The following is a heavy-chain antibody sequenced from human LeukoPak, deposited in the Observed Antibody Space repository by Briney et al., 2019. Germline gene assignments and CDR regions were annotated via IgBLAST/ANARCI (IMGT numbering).Heavy chain of an antibody. CDR2: IIPILGIA. CDR1: GGTFSSYA. V-gene: IGHV1-69*04. J-gene: IGHJ2*01. Sequence: GASVKVSCKASGGTFSSYAISWVRQAPGQGLEWMGRIIPILGIANYAQKFQGRATITADKSTSTAYMELSSLRSEDTAVYYCAGEDYGSGSYTNWYFDLWGRGTLVTVSS. D-gene: IGHD3-10*01. CDR3: AGEDYGSGSYTNWYFDL.